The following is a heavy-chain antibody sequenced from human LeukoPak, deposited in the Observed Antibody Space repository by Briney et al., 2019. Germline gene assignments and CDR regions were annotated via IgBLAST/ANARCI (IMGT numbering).Heavy chain of an antibody. CDR3: ARASCTNGVCYRPFGDY. J-gene: IGHJ4*02. V-gene: IGHV3-30*04. Sequence: GGSLRLSCAASGFTFSSYAMHWVRQAPGKGLEWVAVISYDGSNKYYADSVKGRFTISRDNSKNTLYLQMNSLRAEDTAVYCCARASCTNGVCYRPFGDYWGQGTLVTVSS. CDR2: ISYDGSNK. D-gene: IGHD2-8*01. CDR1: GFTFSSYA.